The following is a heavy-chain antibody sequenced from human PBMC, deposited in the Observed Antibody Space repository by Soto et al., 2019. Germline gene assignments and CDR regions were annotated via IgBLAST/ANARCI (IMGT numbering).Heavy chain of an antibody. CDR3: AKGDCSSTSCYRDYYYYYGMDV. J-gene: IGHJ6*02. Sequence: GGSLRLSCAASGFTFDDYTMHWVRQAPGKGLEWVSLISWDGGSTYYADSVKGRFTISRDNSKNSLYLQMNSLRTEDTALYYCAKGDCSSTSCYRDYYYYYGMDVWGQGTTVTVSS. D-gene: IGHD2-2*01. CDR1: GFTFDDYT. V-gene: IGHV3-43*01. CDR2: ISWDGGST.